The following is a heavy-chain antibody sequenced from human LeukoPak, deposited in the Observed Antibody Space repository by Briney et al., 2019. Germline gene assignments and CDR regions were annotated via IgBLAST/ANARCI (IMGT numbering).Heavy chain of an antibody. CDR3: ARGLGGRSGYYPLEDYYYYYYMDV. D-gene: IGHD3-22*01. Sequence: GASVKVSCKASGYTFTSYGINWVRQAPGQGLEWMGWIRAYNGDTNYAQELQGRVTMTTDTSTSTAYMELRSLRSDDTAVYYCARGLGGRSGYYPLEDYYYYYYMDVWGKGTTVTVSS. CDR2: IRAYNGDT. CDR1: GYTFTSYG. V-gene: IGHV1-18*01. J-gene: IGHJ6*03.